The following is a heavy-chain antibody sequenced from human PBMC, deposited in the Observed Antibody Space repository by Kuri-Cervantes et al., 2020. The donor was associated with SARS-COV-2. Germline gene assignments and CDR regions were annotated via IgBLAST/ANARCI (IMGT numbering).Heavy chain of an antibody. J-gene: IGHJ6*02. V-gene: IGHV3-30*01. D-gene: IGHD1-26*01. Sequence: GESLKISCAASGFTFSSYAMRWVRQAPGKGLEWVAVISYDGSNKYYADSVKGRFTISRDNSKNTLYLQMNSLRAEDTAVYYCAREPTTGYYGMDVWGQGTTVTVSS. CDR2: ISYDGSNK. CDR3: AREPTTGYYGMDV. CDR1: GFTFSSYA.